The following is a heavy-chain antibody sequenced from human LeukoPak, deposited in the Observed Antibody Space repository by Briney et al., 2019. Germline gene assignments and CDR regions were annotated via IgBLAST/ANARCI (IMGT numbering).Heavy chain of an antibody. D-gene: IGHD6-19*01. Sequence: GGSLRLSCAASGFTFSSYSMNWVRQAPGKGLEWVSAISSSSTYIYYADSVKGRFTISRDNSKNTLYLQMNSLRAEDTAVYYCARAEGSGWYWGLAYYFDYWGQGTLVTVSS. J-gene: IGHJ4*02. CDR1: GFTFSSYS. CDR2: ISSSSTYI. CDR3: ARAEGSGWYWGLAYYFDY. V-gene: IGHV3-21*04.